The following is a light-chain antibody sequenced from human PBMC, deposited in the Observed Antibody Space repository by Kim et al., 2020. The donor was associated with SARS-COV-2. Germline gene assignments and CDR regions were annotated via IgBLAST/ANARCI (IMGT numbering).Light chain of an antibody. Sequence: QRVTIACTGNRSNIGAGFHVHWYQHIHGMAPTLLIFANDNRPSGVPDRFSASKSDTSASLAITGLQAEDEADYFCQSFDNALNAFVFGIGTKVTVL. J-gene: IGLJ1*01. V-gene: IGLV1-40*01. CDR2: AND. CDR3: QSFDNALNAFV. CDR1: RSNIGAGFH.